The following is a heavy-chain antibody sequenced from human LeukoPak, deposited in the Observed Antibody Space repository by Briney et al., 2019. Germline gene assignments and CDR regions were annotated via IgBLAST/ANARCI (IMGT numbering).Heavy chain of an antibody. D-gene: IGHD3-16*01. CDR2: ISSSSSYI. CDR1: GFTFSSYT. CDR3: ARGGGLDV. Sequence: GGSLRLSCAASGFTFSSYTMNWVRQAPGKGLEWVSSISSSSSYIYYADSVKGRFTISRDNAKNSLYLQMSNLRAEDTAVYFCARGGGLDVWGQGATVTVSS. J-gene: IGHJ6*02. V-gene: IGHV3-21*04.